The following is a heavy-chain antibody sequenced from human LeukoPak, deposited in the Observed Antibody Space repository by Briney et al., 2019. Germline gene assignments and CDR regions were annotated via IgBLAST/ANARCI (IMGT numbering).Heavy chain of an antibody. Sequence: SETLSLTCTVSGGSISSYYWSWIRQPPGKGLEWIGYIYYSGSTNYNPSLKSRVTISVDTSKNQFSLKLSSVTAADTAVYYCARGGLAVATIDYWGQGTLVTVSS. CDR1: GGSISSYY. CDR3: ARGGLAVATIDY. J-gene: IGHJ4*02. CDR2: IYYSGST. V-gene: IGHV4-59*12. D-gene: IGHD6-19*01.